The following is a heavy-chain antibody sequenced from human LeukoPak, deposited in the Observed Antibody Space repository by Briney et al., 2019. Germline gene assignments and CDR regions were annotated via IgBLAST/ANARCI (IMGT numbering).Heavy chain of an antibody. CDR2: ISKNSGYI. D-gene: IGHD5-24*01. CDR3: ARARRDGNNNMGY. Sequence: AGGSLRLSCAASGFTFSSYSMNWVRQAPGKGLEWVSSISKNSGYIYYADSVKGRFTISRDNAKNSQYLQMNSLRVEDTAVYYCARARRDGNNNMGYWGQGTLVTVSS. V-gene: IGHV3-21*01. CDR1: GFTFSSYS. J-gene: IGHJ4*02.